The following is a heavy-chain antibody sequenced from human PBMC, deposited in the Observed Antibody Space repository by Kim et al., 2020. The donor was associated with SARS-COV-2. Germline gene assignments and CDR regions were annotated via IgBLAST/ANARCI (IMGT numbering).Heavy chain of an antibody. V-gene: IGHV3-33*01. J-gene: IGHJ6*02. Sequence: GGSLRLSCAASGFTFSSYGMHWVRQAPGKGLEWVAVIWYDGSNKYYADSVKGRFTISRDNSKNTLYLQMNSLRAEDTAVYYCARVGGSSGWYLDYYYGMDVWGQGTTVTVSS. D-gene: IGHD6-19*01. CDR2: IWYDGSNK. CDR1: GFTFSSYG. CDR3: ARVGGSSGWYLDYYYGMDV.